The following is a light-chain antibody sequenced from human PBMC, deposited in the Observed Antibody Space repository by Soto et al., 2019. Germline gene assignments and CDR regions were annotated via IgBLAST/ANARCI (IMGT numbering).Light chain of an antibody. Sequence: DIQMTPSPSTLSATVGDRVTITCRASQSISSWLAWDQQKPGKAPKLLIYDASSLESGVPSRFSGSGSGTEFTLTISSLQPDDFATYYCQQYNSYSQTFGQGTKVDIK. CDR2: DAS. CDR3: QQYNSYSQT. CDR1: QSISSW. J-gene: IGKJ1*01. V-gene: IGKV1-5*01.